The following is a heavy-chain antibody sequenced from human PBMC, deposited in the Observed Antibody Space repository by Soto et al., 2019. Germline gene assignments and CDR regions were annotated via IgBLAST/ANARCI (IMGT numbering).Heavy chain of an antibody. V-gene: IGHV6-1*01. J-gene: IGHJ6*02. CDR1: GDSVSSNSGA. CDR3: ARVLYDFWSGLNYYGMDV. CDR2: TYSRSKWYY. Sequence: SQTLSLTCAISGDSVSSNSGAWNWIRQSPSRGLEWLGRTYSRSKWYYDYAPSVKSRITIYPDTSKNQFSLHLNSVTPEDTAVYYCARVLYDFWSGLNYYGMDVWGQGTTVTVSS. D-gene: IGHD3-3*01.